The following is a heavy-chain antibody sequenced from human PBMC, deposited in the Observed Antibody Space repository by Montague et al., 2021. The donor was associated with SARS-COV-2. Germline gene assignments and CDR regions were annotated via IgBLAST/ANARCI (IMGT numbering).Heavy chain of an antibody. D-gene: IGHD3-3*01. CDR2: IYYSGXT. CDR1: GGSISSGGYY. J-gene: IGHJ4*02. Sequence: TLSPTCTVSGGSISSGGYYWSWIRQHPGKGLEWIGYIYYSGXTXYXXXXKXRVTISVDTSKNQFSLKLSSVTAADTAVYYCARASGKKTIFGAVISYFDYWGQGTLVTVSS. V-gene: IGHV4-31*03. CDR3: ARASGKKTIFGAVISYFDY.